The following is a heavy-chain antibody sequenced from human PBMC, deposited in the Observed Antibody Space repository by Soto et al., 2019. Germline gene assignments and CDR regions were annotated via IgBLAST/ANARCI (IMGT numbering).Heavy chain of an antibody. CDR1: GGSISSYY. CDR2: IYYSGST. V-gene: IGHV4-59*08. D-gene: IGHD3-10*01. Sequence: PSETLSLTCTVSGGSISSYYWSWIRQPPGKGLEWIGYIYYSGSTNYNPSLKSRVTISVDTSKNQFSLKLRSVTAADTAVYYCARMEGLVRSGEAEYFQHWGQGTLVTVSS. J-gene: IGHJ1*01. CDR3: ARMEGLVRSGEAEYFQH.